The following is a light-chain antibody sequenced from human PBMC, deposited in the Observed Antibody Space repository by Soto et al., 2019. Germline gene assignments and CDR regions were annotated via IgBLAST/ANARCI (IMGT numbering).Light chain of an antibody. V-gene: IGLV2-14*01. CDR2: DVS. Sequence: QFVLTQPASVSGSPGQSITISCTGTSSDVGDYNYVSWYQQHPGKAPKLMIYDVSNRPSGVSNRFSGSKSGNTASLTISGLQAEDEGDYYCSSYTSSGTLVLFGGGTKLTVL. CDR1: SSDVGDYNY. CDR3: SSYTSSGTLVL. J-gene: IGLJ2*01.